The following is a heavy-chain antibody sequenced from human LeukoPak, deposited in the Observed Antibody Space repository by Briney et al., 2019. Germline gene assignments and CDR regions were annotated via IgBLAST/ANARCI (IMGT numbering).Heavy chain of an antibody. V-gene: IGHV2-5*02. D-gene: IGHD6-19*01. Sequence: SGPTLVNPTKTRTLSWTFSEYSLPTGGVGVGWIRQPPGKALEWLALIFWDDDKRYTPSLKSRLTITKNPSKNQVVLIMTNMAPVDAATYYCSRSRSGSYIGGSWGQGILVTVSS. CDR2: IFWDDDK. CDR1: EYSLPTGGVG. J-gene: IGHJ5*02. CDR3: SRSRSGSYIGGS.